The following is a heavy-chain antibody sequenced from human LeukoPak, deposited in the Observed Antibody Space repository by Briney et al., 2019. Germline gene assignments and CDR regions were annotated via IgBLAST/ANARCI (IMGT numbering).Heavy chain of an antibody. CDR2: IHYSGST. D-gene: IGHD6-19*01. CDR1: GGSISSYY. CDR3: ARGTLYSGWSYYFDY. V-gene: IGHV4-59*01. Sequence: SETLSLTCTVSGGSISSYYWSWIRQPPGKGLEWIGYIHYSGSTHYNPSLKSRVTISVDTSKNQVSLKLRSVTAADTAVYYCARGTLYSGWSYYFDYWGQGSQVTVSS. J-gene: IGHJ4*02.